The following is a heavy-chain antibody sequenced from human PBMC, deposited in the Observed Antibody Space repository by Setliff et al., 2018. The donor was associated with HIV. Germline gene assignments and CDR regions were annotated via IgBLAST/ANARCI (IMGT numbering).Heavy chain of an antibody. Sequence: SETLSLTCTVSGYSISSGYYWGWIRQPPGKGLEWIGSIYHSGSTYYNPSLKSRATISVDTSKNQFSLKLSSVTAADTAVYYCARVVGADDAFAFWGQGTMVTVSS. CDR3: ARVVGADDAFAF. J-gene: IGHJ3*01. V-gene: IGHV4-38-2*02. D-gene: IGHD1-26*01. CDR2: IYHSGST. CDR1: GYSISSGYY.